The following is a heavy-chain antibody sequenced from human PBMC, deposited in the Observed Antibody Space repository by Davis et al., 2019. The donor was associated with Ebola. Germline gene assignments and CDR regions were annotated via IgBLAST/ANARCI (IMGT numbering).Heavy chain of an antibody. V-gene: IGHV3-7*03. CDR2: IRQDGSDK. CDR1: GFTFRNYW. D-gene: IGHD1-26*01. J-gene: IGHJ6*02. CDR3: ARVREYGMDV. Sequence: GESLKISCAAFGFTFRNYWMSWVRQAPGKGLEWVANIRQDGSDKYYVDSVKGRFTISRDNAKNSLYLQMNSLRAEDTAVYYCARVREYGMDVWGQGTTVIVSS.